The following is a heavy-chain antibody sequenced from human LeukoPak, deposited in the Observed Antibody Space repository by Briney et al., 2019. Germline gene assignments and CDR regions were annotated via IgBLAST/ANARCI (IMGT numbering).Heavy chain of an antibody. CDR1: GFIVTSYY. CDR2: ISSSGSTI. J-gene: IGHJ4*02. V-gene: IGHV3-48*03. D-gene: IGHD6-19*01. CDR3: ARGSGWYLI. Sequence: GGSLRLSCEASGFIVTSYYMTWVREAPGKGLEWVSYISSSGSTIYYADSVKGRFTISRDNAKNSLYLQMNSLSAEDTAVYYCARGSGWYLIWGQGALVTVSS.